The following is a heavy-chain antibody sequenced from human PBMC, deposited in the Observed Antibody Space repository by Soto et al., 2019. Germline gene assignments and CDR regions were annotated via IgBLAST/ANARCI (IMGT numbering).Heavy chain of an antibody. CDR1: GFTFSSYG. CDR3: AKAVAGLQFDY. Sequence: GGSLRLSCAASGFTFSSYGMHWVRQAPGKGLEWVAVISYDGSNKYYADSVKGRFTISRDNSKNTLYLQMNSLRAEDTAVYYCAKAVAGLQFDYWGQGTLVTVSS. CDR2: ISYDGSNK. V-gene: IGHV3-30*18. J-gene: IGHJ4*02. D-gene: IGHD5-12*01.